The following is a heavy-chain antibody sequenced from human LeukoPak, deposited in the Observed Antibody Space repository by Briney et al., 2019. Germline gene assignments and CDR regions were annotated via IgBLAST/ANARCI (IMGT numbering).Heavy chain of an antibody. D-gene: IGHD1/OR15-1a*01. V-gene: IGHV3-7*01. CDR1: GFTFSSYW. Sequence: GGSLRLSCAASGFTFSSYWMSWVRQAPGKGLEWVAHIKQDGSEKYYVDSVKGRFTISRDNAKNSLYLQLSSLRAEDTAVYYCAKQRLQGGGPPDYWGQGTLVTVSS. J-gene: IGHJ4*02. CDR2: IKQDGSEK. CDR3: AKQRLQGGGPPDY.